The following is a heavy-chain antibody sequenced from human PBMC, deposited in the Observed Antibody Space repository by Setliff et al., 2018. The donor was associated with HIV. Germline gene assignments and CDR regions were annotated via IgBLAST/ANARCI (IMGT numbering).Heavy chain of an antibody. CDR1: GFTFSSYN. CDR3: ARDDGNWNQGIDS. D-gene: IGHD1-1*01. CDR2: ISYDGTNK. J-gene: IGHJ4*02. V-gene: IGHV3-30*03. Sequence: PGGSLRLSCAASGFTFSSYNMHWVRQAPGKGLEWVAVISYDGTNKFYADSVKGRFTISRDNAQKSLHLQMNSLRADDTAVYYCARDDGNWNQGIDSWGQGTLVTVSS.